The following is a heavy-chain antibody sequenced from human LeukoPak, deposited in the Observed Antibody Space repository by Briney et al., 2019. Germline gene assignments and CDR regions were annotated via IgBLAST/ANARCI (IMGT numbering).Heavy chain of an antibody. J-gene: IGHJ4*02. CDR3: ARLMGDRTPGY. Sequence: GSLRLSCAASGFPFSDYYMSWIRQAPGKGLEWVSYISSSGTTIYNADSVKGRFTISRDNAKNSLYLQMSSLRAEDTAVYYCARLMGDRTPGYRGQGTLVTVSS. CDR1: GFPFSDYY. D-gene: IGHD3-16*01. V-gene: IGHV3-11*04. CDR2: ISSSGTTI.